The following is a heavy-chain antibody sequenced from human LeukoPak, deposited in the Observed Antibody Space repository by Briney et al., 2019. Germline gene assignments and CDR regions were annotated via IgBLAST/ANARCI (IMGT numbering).Heavy chain of an antibody. Sequence: SETLSLTCTVSGGSISSSSYYWGWIRQPPGKGLEWIGIIYYSGSTYYNPSLKSRVTISVDTSKNQFSLKLSSVTAADTAVYYCARQIAVRGRRATVTSRFDYWGQGTLVTVSS. CDR2: IYYSGST. CDR3: ARQIAVRGRRATVTSRFDY. V-gene: IGHV4-39*01. CDR1: GGSISSSSYY. D-gene: IGHD4-17*01. J-gene: IGHJ4*02.